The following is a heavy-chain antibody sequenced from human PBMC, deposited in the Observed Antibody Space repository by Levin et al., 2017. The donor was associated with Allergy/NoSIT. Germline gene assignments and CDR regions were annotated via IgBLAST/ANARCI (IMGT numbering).Heavy chain of an antibody. Sequence: TSQTLSLTCTVSGGSISSYYWSWIRQPPGKGLEWIGYIYYSGSTNYNPSLKSRVTISVDTSKNQFSLKLSSVTAADTAVYYCAREGYYDSSGYYNWFDPWGQGTLVTVSS. V-gene: IGHV4-59*01. D-gene: IGHD3-22*01. CDR1: GGSISSYY. CDR3: AREGYYDSSGYYNWFDP. CDR2: IYYSGST. J-gene: IGHJ5*02.